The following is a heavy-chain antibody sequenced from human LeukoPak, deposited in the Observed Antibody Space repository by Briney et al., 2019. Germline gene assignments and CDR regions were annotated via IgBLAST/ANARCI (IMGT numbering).Heavy chain of an antibody. CDR3: ARDIYDSSGYYSDY. D-gene: IGHD3-22*01. J-gene: IGHJ4*02. CDR1: GGSISSGGYY. CDR2: IYYSGST. Sequence: SETLSLTCTVSGGSISSGGYYWSWIRQHPGKGLGWIGYIYYSGSTYYNPSLKSRVTISVDTSKNQFSLKLSSVTAADTAVYYCARDIYDSSGYYSDYWGQGTLVTVSS. V-gene: IGHV4-31*03.